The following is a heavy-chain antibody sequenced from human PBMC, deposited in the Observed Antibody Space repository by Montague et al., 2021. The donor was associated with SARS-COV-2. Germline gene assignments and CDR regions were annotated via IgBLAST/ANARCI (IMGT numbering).Heavy chain of an antibody. V-gene: IGHV4-39*01. J-gene: IGHJ5*02. CDR1: GGSISSSSHD. CDR2: IYYSGST. CDR3: ARQGDQLLLEYWFDP. D-gene: IGHD2-2*01. Sequence: SETLSLTRTVAGGSISSSSHDWGWIRQPPGKGLEWIGSIYYSGSTYYXPSLKSRVTISVDTSKNQFSLKLSSVTAADTAVYYCARQGDQLLLEYWFDPWGQGTLVTVSS.